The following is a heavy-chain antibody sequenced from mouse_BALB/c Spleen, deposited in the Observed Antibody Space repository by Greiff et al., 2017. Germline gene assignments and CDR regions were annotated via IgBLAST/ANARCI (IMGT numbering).Heavy chain of an antibody. Sequence: DVQLVESGGGLVKPGGSLKLSCAASGFTFSDYYMYWVRQTPEKRLEWVATISDGGSYTYYPDSVKGRFTISRDNAKNNLYLQMSSLKSEDTAMYYCARDRGYGNYGLYAMDYWGQGTSVTVSS. V-gene: IGHV5-4*02. D-gene: IGHD2-10*02. CDR1: GFTFSDYY. J-gene: IGHJ4*01. CDR3: ARDRGYGNYGLYAMDY. CDR2: ISDGGSYT.